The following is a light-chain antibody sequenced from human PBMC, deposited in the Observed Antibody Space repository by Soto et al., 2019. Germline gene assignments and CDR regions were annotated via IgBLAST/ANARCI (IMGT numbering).Light chain of an antibody. V-gene: IGLV2-14*01. CDR1: NSDVGAYDY. J-gene: IGLJ1*01. CDR3: GAYTSINTRV. CDR2: EVS. Sequence: QSALTQPASVSGSPGQSITISCTGTNSDVGAYDYVSWYQLHPGKAPKLMIYEVSNRPSGISHRFSGSKSGNTASLTISGLQTEDEADYYCGAYTSINTRVFGTGTKLTVL.